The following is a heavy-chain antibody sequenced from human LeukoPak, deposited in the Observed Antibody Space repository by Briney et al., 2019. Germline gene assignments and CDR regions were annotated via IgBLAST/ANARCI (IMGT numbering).Heavy chain of an antibody. CDR1: GGSISSSSYY. CDR2: IYYSGST. J-gene: IGHJ5*02. CDR3: ARGVIDSSSWYGGWFDP. D-gene: IGHD6-13*01. Sequence: SETLSLTCTVSGGSISSSSYYWSWIRQPPGKGLEWIGYIYYSGSTNYNPSLKSRVTISVDTSKNQFSLKLSSVTAADTAVYYCARGVIDSSSWYGGWFDPWGQGTLVTVSS. V-gene: IGHV4-61*01.